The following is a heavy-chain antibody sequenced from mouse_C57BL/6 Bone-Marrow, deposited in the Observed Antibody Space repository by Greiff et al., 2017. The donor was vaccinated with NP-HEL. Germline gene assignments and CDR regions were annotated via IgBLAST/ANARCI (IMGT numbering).Heavy chain of an antibody. CDR1: GYTFTSYW. J-gene: IGHJ2*01. D-gene: IGHD2-4*01. Sequence: QVQLQQPGAELVKPGASVKVSCKASGYTFTSYWMHWVKQRPGQGLEWMGRIHPSDSDTNYNQKFKGKATLTVDKSSSTAYMQLSSLTSEDSAVYYCAIGGATMITRGLDYWGQGTTLTVSS. CDR3: AIGGATMITRGLDY. CDR2: IHPSDSDT. V-gene: IGHV1-74*01.